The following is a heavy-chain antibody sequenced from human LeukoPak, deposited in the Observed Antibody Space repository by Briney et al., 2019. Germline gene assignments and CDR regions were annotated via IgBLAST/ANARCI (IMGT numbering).Heavy chain of an antibody. CDR1: GFTFSSYW. CDR3: AGAGRWELLHEGPDY. V-gene: IGHV3-74*01. CDR2: INSDGSST. Sequence: GGSLRLSCAASGFTFSSYWMHWVRQAPGKGLEWVSRINSDGSSTSYADSVKGRFTISRDNAKNTLYVQMNSLRAEDTAVYYCAGAGRWELLHEGPDYWGQGTLVTVSS. J-gene: IGHJ4*02. D-gene: IGHD1-26*01.